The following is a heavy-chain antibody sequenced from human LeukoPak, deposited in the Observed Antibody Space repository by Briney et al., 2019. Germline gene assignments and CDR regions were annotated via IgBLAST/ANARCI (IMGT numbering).Heavy chain of an antibody. CDR1: GGSIQSDNW. J-gene: IGHJ6*03. Sequence: PSGTLSLTCAVSGGSIQSDNWWSWVRQPPGKGLEWLGEIFHNGNTAYNPSLKSRVTISVDTSKNQFSLRLNSVTAADTAVYYCARGDYGDYSYYYYYMDVWGKGTTVTVSS. V-gene: IGHV4-4*02. CDR3: ARGDYGDYSYYYYYMDV. CDR2: IFHNGNT. D-gene: IGHD4-17*01.